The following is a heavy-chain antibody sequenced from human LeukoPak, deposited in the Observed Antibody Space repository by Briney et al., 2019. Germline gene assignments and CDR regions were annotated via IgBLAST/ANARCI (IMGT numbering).Heavy chain of an antibody. J-gene: IGHJ4*02. V-gene: IGHV1-24*01. D-gene: IGHD2-2*01. Sequence: GASVKVSCKVSGYTLTELSMHWVRQAPGKGLEWMGGFDPEDGETIYAQKFQGRVTMTEHTSTDTAYMELSSLRSEDTAVYYCATARGYDQLNDYFAYWGQGTLVTVSS. CDR1: GYTLTELS. CDR3: ATARGYDQLNDYFAY. CDR2: FDPEDGET.